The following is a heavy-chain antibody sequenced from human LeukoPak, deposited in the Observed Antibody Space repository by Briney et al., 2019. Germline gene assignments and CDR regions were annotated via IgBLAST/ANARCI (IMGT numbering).Heavy chain of an antibody. V-gene: IGHV1-46*02. D-gene: IGHD3-10*01. CDR2: KFSQDGST. J-gene: IGHJ4*02. CDR3: ARARDGDYFDY. CDR1: GYSFNSHH. Sequence: GASVKVSCKTSGYSFNSHHVHWVRQAPGQGLEWMGVKFSQDGSTSNTQKFQGRITMTRDTSTSTVYMELSSLRSEDTAVYYCARARDGDYFDYWGQGTLVTVSS.